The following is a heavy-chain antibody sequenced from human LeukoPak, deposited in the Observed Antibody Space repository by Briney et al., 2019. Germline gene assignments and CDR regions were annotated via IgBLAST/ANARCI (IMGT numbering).Heavy chain of an antibody. J-gene: IGHJ4*02. CDR2: INHSGST. CDR1: GGSFSGYY. V-gene: IGHV4-34*01. D-gene: IGHD6-13*01. Sequence: SETLSLTCAVYGGSFSGYYWSWIRQPPGKGLEWIGEINHSGSTNYNPSLKSRVTISVDTSKNQFSLKLSSVTAADTAVYYCARGPLYSSRWYGYWGQGTLVTVSS. CDR3: ARGPLYSSRWYGY.